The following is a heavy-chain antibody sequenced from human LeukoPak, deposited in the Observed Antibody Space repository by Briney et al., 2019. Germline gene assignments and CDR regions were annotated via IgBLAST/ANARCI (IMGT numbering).Heavy chain of an antibody. J-gene: IGHJ4*02. CDR1: GFTFSSYG. V-gene: IGHV3-30*02. CDR2: IRYDGSNK. Sequence: LSGGSLRLSCAASGFTFSSYGMHWVRQAPGKGLEWVAFIRYDGSNKYYADSVKGRFTISRDNSKNTLYLQMNSLRAEDTAVYYCAKDRVGATGYWGQGTLVTVSS. D-gene: IGHD1-26*01. CDR3: AKDRVGATGY.